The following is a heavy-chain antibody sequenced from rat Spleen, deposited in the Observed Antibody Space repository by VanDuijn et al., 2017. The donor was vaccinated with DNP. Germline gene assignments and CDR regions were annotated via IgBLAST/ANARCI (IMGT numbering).Heavy chain of an antibody. V-gene: IGHV5-25*01. J-gene: IGHJ4*01. Sequence: EVQLVESGGGLVQPGRSLKLSCEASGFTFSDYNMAWVRQAPTKGLEWVASISAGGGDTYYRDPVKGRFTISRDNAKNTLYLQMDSLRSEDTATYYCTRDNYSSYMPYYYAMDAWGQGTSVTVSS. CDR3: TRDNYSSYMPYYYAMDA. CDR2: ISAGGGDT. D-gene: IGHD1-2*01. CDR1: GFTFSDYN.